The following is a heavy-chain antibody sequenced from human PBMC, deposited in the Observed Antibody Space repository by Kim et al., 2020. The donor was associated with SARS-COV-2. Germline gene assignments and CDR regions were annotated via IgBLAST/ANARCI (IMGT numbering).Heavy chain of an antibody. CDR2: INTNTGNP. J-gene: IGHJ6*02. CDR3: ARPAMVRGVIDYYYYGMDV. Sequence: ASVKVSCKASGYTFTSYAMNWVRQAPGQGLEWMGWINTNTGNPTYAQGFTGRFVFSLDTSVSTAYLQISSLKAEDTAVYYCARPAMVRGVIDYYYYGMDVWGQGTTVTVSS. D-gene: IGHD3-10*01. V-gene: IGHV7-4-1*02. CDR1: GYTFTSYA.